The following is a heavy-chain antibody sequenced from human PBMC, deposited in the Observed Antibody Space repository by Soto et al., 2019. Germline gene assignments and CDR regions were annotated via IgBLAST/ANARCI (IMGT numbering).Heavy chain of an antibody. CDR3: ARDTVLPRGWYYGMDV. CDR2: IYYSGST. D-gene: IGHD3-10*01. V-gene: IGHV4-31*03. Sequence: PSETLSLTCTVSGGSISSGGYYWSWIRQHPGKGLEWIGYIYYSGSTYYNPSLKSRVTISVDTSKNQFSLKLSSVTAADTAVYYCARDTVLPRGWYYGMDVWGQGTTVTVSS. CDR1: GGSISSGGYY. J-gene: IGHJ6*02.